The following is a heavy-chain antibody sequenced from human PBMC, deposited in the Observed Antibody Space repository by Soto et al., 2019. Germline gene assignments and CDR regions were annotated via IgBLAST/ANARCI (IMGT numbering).Heavy chain of an antibody. V-gene: IGHV4-4*02. CDR2: IYHSGST. CDR1: SGSISSSNW. Sequence: TSETLSLTCAVSSGSISSSNWWSWVRQPPGKGLEWIGEIYHSGSTNYNPSLKSRVTISVDKSKNQFSLKLSSVTAADTAVYYCARVRVVATIRNAFDIWGQGTMVTVSS. CDR3: ARVRVVATIRNAFDI. J-gene: IGHJ3*02. D-gene: IGHD5-12*01.